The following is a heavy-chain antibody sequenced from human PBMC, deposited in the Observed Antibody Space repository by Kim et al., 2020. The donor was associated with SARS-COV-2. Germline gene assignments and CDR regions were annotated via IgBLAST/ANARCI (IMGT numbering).Heavy chain of an antibody. CDR3: ARGGLELREWYFDL. CDR1: GFTFSTYD. D-gene: IGHD1-7*01. J-gene: IGHJ2*01. Sequence: GGSLRLSCAASGFTFSTYDMHWVRQATGKGLEWVSAIGTAGDTYYPGSVKGRFTISRENAKNSLFLQMNSLRAGDTAVYYCARGGLELREWYFDLWGRGTLVTVSS. CDR2: IGTAGDT. V-gene: IGHV3-13*01.